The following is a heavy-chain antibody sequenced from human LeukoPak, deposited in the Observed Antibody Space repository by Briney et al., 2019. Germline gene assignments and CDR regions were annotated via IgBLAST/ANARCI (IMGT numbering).Heavy chain of an antibody. J-gene: IGHJ4*02. Sequence: SQTLSLTCTVSGGSISSGSCYWSWIRQPAGKGLEWIGRIYTSGSTNYNPSLKSRVTISVDTSKNQFSLKLSSVTAADTAVYYCARDSYCGGDCYYSYWGQGTLVTVSS. CDR1: GGSISSGSCY. CDR3: ARDSYCGGDCYYSY. V-gene: IGHV4-61*02. CDR2: IYTSGST. D-gene: IGHD2-21*01.